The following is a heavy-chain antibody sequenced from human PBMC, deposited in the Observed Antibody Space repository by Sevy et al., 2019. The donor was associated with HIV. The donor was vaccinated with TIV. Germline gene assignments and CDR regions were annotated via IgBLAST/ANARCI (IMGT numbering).Heavy chain of an antibody. J-gene: IGHJ3*02. V-gene: IGHV3-23*01. CDR1: GXIFSSFA. D-gene: IGHD3-3*01. CDR2: ISGSGHST. CDR3: AKEGNFWSGRDXFDX. Sequence: GGSLRLSCAASGXIFSSFAMSWVRQAPGKGLEWVSAISGSGHSTYNADSVKGRFTISRDISKNTLYLQMNSLRAEDTAVYYCAKEGNFWSGRDXFDXWGQGTTVTVSS.